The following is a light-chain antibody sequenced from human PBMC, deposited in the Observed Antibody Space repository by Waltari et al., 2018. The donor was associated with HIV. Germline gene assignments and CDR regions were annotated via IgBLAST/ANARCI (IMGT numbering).Light chain of an antibody. CDR2: GAA. J-gene: IGKJ5*01. CDR3: QQYGSSPIA. V-gene: IGKV3-20*01. Sequence: ETVLTQSPGTLSLSPGVRATLSCRASQSILSHYVAWYQQKPGQAPRLLSYGAAKRATGIPDRFRRSGSGTDFTLTSSRLEPEDFAVYYCQQYGSSPIAFGQGTRLEIK. CDR1: QSILSHY.